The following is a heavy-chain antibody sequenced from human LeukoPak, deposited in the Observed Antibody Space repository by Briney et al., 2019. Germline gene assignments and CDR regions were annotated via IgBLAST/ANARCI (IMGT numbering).Heavy chain of an antibody. Sequence: GGSLRLSCAASGFSFSGYWMHWVRQAPGKGLVWVSRINEDGSFTSYADSVKGRFTVSRDNAKNTLYLQMNSPRAEDTAVYYCARDLVMVNTPGDDFDYWGRGTLVTVSS. D-gene: IGHD2-21*01. J-gene: IGHJ4*02. CDR1: GFSFSGYW. CDR2: INEDGSFT. CDR3: ARDLVMVNTPGDDFDY. V-gene: IGHV3-74*01.